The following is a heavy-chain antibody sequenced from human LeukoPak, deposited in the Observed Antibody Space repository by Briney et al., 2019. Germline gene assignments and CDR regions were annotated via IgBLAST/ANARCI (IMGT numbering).Heavy chain of an antibody. V-gene: IGHV1-69*02. CDR2: IIPILGIA. J-gene: IGHJ4*02. Sequence: GASVKVSCKASGCTFSNYTISWVRQAPGQGLEWMGRIIPILGIANYAQKFQGRVTITADKSTSTAYMELSSLRSEDTAVYYCARGGLLRFFDYWGQGTLVTVSS. CDR1: GCTFSNYT. D-gene: IGHD1-26*01. CDR3: ARGGLLRFFDY.